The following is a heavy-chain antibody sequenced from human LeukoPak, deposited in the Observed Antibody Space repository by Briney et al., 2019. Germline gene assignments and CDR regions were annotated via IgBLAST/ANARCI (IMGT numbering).Heavy chain of an antibody. CDR2: ISAYNGNT. CDR3: ARPFTYYDFWSGYLDYYYMDV. D-gene: IGHD3-3*01. Sequence: TSVKVSCKASGYTFTSYGISWVRQAPGQGLEWMGWISAYNGNTNYAQKLQGRVTMTTDTSTGTAYMELRSLRSDDTAVYYCARPFTYYDFWSGYLDYYYMDVWGKGTTVTVSS. J-gene: IGHJ6*03. CDR1: GYTFTSYG. V-gene: IGHV1-18*01.